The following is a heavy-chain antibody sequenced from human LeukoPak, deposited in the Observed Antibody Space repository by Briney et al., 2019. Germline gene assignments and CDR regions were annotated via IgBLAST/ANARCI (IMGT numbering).Heavy chain of an antibody. CDR2: IANDGRDK. CDR3: AKDSKITSADYYFDY. D-gene: IGHD2-2*01. V-gene: IGHV3-30*04. Sequence: TGGSLRLSRAASGFSFRSYAMHWVRQAPGKGLEWVTVIANDGRDKKYADSVRGRFTISRDNSKNTVYLQMDSLRVEDMAVYYCAKDSKITSADYYFDYWGLGTLVTVSS. J-gene: IGHJ4*02. CDR1: GFSFRSYA.